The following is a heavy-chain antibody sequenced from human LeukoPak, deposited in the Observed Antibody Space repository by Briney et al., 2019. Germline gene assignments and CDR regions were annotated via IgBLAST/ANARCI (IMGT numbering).Heavy chain of an antibody. J-gene: IGHJ4*02. CDR2: IKQDGNEK. CDR3: ARGARGDYVDY. D-gene: IGHD3-10*01. V-gene: IGHV3-7*01. Sequence: GGSLRLSCAASGFTFSSYWMSWVRQAPGKGLEWVANIKQDGNEKYYVDSVKGRFTISRHNAKNSLYLQMNSLRAEDTAVYYCARGARGDYVDYWGQGTLVTVSS. CDR1: GFTFSSYW.